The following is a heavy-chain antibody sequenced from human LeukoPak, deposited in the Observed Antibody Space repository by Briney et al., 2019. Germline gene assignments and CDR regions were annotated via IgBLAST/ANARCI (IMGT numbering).Heavy chain of an antibody. V-gene: IGHV3-9*03. CDR3: AKSDTAMVLADFYFQH. J-gene: IGHJ1*01. Sequence: GGSLRLSCAASGFTFDDYAMHWVRQAPRKGLEWVSGISWNSGSIGYAASVKGRFTISRDNAKNSLYLQMNSLRAEDMALYYCAKSDTAMVLADFYFQHWGQGTLVTVS. D-gene: IGHD5-18*01. CDR2: ISWNSGSI. CDR1: GFTFDDYA.